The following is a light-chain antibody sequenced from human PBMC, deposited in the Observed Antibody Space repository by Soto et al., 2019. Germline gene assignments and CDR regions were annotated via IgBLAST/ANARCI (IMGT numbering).Light chain of an antibody. J-gene: IGKJ2*01. V-gene: IGKV3-11*01. CDR2: DAS. CDR1: QSVSSY. CDR3: QQRSNWPLYT. Sequence: EIVLTQSQATLSLSPGERATLSCRASQSVSSYLAWYQQKPGQAPRLLIYDASHRATGIPARFSGSGSGTDFTLTISSLEPEDFAVYYCQQRSNWPLYTFGQGTKLEIK.